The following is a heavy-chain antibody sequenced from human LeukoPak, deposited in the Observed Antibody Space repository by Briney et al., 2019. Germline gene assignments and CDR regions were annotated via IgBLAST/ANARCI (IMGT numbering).Heavy chain of an antibody. CDR3: ARASMVRGVISHFDY. J-gene: IGHJ4*02. V-gene: IGHV4-39*01. CDR2: IYYSGST. CDR1: GGSISSSSYY. Sequence: SETLSLTCTVSGGSISSSSYYWGWIRQPPGKGLEWIGSIYYSGSTYYSPSLKSRVTISVDTSKNQFSLKLSSVTAADTAVYYCARASMVRGVISHFDYWGQGTLVTVSS. D-gene: IGHD3-10*01.